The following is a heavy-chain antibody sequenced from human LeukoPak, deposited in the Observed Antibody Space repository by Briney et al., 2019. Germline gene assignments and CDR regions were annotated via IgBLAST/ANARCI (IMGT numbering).Heavy chain of an antibody. Sequence: ASVKDSCKATGYTFTGYYMHWVRQAPGQKGEWWGWINPNSGGTNYAQKVQGRVNMTRDTSISTAYMELSRLRSDDTAVYYCARAPPYYGSGSYYGDFDYWGQGTLVTVSS. CDR3: ARAPPYYGSGSYYGDFDY. CDR2: INPNSGGT. D-gene: IGHD3-10*01. J-gene: IGHJ4*02. CDR1: GYTFTGYY. V-gene: IGHV1-2*02.